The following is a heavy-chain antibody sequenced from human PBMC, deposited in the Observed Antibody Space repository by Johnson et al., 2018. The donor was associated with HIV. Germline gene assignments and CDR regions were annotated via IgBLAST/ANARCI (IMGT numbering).Heavy chain of an antibody. CDR1: GFTFSSYW. Sequence: VQLVESGGGLVQVGGSLRLSCAASGFTFSSYWMNWLRQAPGKGLEWVANIRQDGSEKYYVGSVKGRFTVSRDNARKSLYLQMNSLRAEDTAVYYCAREWLYDALDIWGQGTMVTVSS. J-gene: IGHJ3*02. CDR3: AREWLYDALDI. V-gene: IGHV3-7*01. D-gene: IGHD3-22*01. CDR2: IRQDGSEK.